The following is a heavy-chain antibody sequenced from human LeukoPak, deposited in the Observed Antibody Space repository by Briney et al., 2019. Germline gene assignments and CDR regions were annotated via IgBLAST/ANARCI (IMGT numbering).Heavy chain of an antibody. Sequence: ASVKVSCKASGYTFTRYYMHWVRQAPGQGLEWMGWINPNSGGTNYAQKFQGRVTMTRDTSISTAYMELSRLRSDDTAVYYCARGALITKLPGKEGYWGQGTLVTVSS. CDR1: GYTFTRYY. J-gene: IGHJ4*02. CDR3: ARGALITKLPGKEGY. D-gene: IGHD3-22*01. CDR2: INPNSGGT. V-gene: IGHV1-2*02.